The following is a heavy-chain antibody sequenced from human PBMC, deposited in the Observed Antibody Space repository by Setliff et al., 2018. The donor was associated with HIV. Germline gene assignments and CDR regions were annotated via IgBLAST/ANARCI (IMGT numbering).Heavy chain of an antibody. J-gene: IGHJ6*03. D-gene: IGHD2-8*01. CDR3: AREDGPNYYYYYMDI. CDR2: IQTSGTT. CDR1: DVPISGYY. V-gene: IGHV4-4*07. Sequence: KPSETLSLTCTVSDVPISGYYWSWIRQPAGKGLEWIGHIQTSGTTNYNPSLKSRVTISVDTSKNQFSLKLSAVTAADTAVYFCAREDGPNYYYYYMDIWGKGTTVTVSS.